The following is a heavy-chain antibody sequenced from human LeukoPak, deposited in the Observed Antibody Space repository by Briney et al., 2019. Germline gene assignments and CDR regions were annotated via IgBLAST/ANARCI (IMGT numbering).Heavy chain of an antibody. V-gene: IGHV3-49*03. CDR2: IRSKAYGGTT. D-gene: IGHD2-21*02. CDR1: GFTFGDYA. J-gene: IGHJ4*02. CDR3: TSPVVVTAIQSDY. Sequence: QPGGSLRLSCTASGFTFGDYAMSWFRQAPGKGLEWVGFIRSKAYGGTTEYAASVKGRFTISRDDSKSIAYLQMNSLKTEDTAVYYCTSPVVVTAIQSDYWGQGTLVTVSS.